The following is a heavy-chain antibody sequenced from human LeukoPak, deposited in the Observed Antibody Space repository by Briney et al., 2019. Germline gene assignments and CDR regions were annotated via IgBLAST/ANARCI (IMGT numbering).Heavy chain of an antibody. CDR3: ARDVNGAFTRSWFDP. CDR1: GDSVSSNNAA. J-gene: IGHJ5*02. CDR2: TYYRSKWYH. Sequence: SQTLSLTCAISGDSVSSNNAAWVWIRQSPSRGLEWLGRTYYRSKWYHDYAVSVKSRVSFNPDTSKKQFFLQLNSVTPEDTAVYYCARDVNGAFTRSWFDPWGQGTRVTVS. V-gene: IGHV6-1*01. D-gene: IGHD4-17*01.